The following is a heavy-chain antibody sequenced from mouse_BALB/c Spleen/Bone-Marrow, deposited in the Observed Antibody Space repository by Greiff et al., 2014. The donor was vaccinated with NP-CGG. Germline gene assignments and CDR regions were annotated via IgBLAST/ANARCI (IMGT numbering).Heavy chain of an antibody. Sequence: VKLVESGPELVKPGASVKISCKASGYAFSSSWMNWVKQRPGQGLEWIGRIYPGDGDTNYNGKFKGKATLTADKSSRTAYMQLSSLTSEDSAVYFCARDYYGSSYDYWGQGTTLTVSS. CDR3: ARDYYGSSYDY. CDR2: IYPGDGDT. D-gene: IGHD1-1*01. V-gene: IGHV1-82*01. J-gene: IGHJ2*01. CDR1: GYAFSSSW.